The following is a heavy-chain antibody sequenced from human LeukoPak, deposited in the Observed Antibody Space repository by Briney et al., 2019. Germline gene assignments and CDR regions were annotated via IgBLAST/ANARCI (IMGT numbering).Heavy chain of an antibody. D-gene: IGHD3-16*02. CDR3: ARDPSVMITFGGVIAPWDY. J-gene: IGHJ4*02. V-gene: IGHV1-18*01. CDR1: GYTFTSYG. CDR2: ISAYNGNT. Sequence: ASVKVSCKASGYTFTSYGISWVRQAPGQGLEWMGWISAYNGNTNYAQKLQGRVTMTTDTSTSTAYMELRSLRSDDTAVYYCARDPSVMITFGGVIAPWDYWGQGTLVTVSS.